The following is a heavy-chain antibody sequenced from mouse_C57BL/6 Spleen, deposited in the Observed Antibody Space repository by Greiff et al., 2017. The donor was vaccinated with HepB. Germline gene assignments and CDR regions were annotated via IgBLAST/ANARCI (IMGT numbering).Heavy chain of an antibody. CDR1: GYTFTSYW. CDR3: ARSDYGSRDY. Sequence: QVQLQQSGPELVKPGASVKISCKASGYTFTSYWITWVKQRPGQGLEWIGDIYPGSGSTNYNEKFKSKATLTVDTSSSTAYMQLSSLTSEDSAVYYCARSDYGSRDYWGQGTTLTVSS. V-gene: IGHV1-55*01. D-gene: IGHD1-1*01. J-gene: IGHJ2*01. CDR2: IYPGSGST.